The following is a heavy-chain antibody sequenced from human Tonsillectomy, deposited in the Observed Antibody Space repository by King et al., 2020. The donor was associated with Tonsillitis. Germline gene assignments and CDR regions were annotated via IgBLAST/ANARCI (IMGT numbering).Heavy chain of an antibody. CDR1: GFTFSSHS. Sequence: VQLVESGGGLVKPGGSLRLSCAASGFTFSSHSMNWVRQAPGKGLEWVSSISSSSSYIYYADSVKGRFTISRDNAKNSLYLQMNSLRAEDTAVYYCARANAVDTAMAYYYYYYGMDVWGQGTTVTVSS. J-gene: IGHJ6*02. CDR2: ISSSSSYI. D-gene: IGHD5-18*01. CDR3: ARANAVDTAMAYYYYYYGMDV. V-gene: IGHV3-21*01.